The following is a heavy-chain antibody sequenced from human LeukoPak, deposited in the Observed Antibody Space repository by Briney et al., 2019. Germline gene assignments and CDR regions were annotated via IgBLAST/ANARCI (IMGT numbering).Heavy chain of an antibody. CDR2: ISGSGGST. CDR3: AKKADYVWGSYRNYYFDY. V-gene: IGHV3-23*01. D-gene: IGHD3-16*02. J-gene: IGHJ4*02. Sequence: GGSLRLSCAASGFTFSSYAMSWVRQAPGKGLEWVSAISGSGGSTYYADSVKGRFTISRDNSKNTPYLQMNSLRAEDTAVYYCAKKADYVWGSYRNYYFDYWGQGTLVTVSS. CDR1: GFTFSSYA.